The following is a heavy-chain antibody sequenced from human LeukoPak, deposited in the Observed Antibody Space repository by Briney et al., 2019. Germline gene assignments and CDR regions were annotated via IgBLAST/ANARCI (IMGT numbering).Heavy chain of an antibody. J-gene: IGHJ5*02. CDR1: GFTFSSYS. V-gene: IGHV3-21*01. D-gene: IGHD2-2*01. CDR2: ISSSSSYI. Sequence: GGSLRLSCAASGFTFSSYSMNWVRQAPAKGLEWVSSISSSSSYIYYADSVKGRFTISRDNAKNSLYLQMNSLRAEDTAVYYCAREGCSSTSCYRETNWFDPWGQGTLVTVSS. CDR3: AREGCSSTSCYRETNWFDP.